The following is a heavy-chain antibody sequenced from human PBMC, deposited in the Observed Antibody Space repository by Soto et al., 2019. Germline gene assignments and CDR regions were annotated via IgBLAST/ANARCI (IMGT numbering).Heavy chain of an antibody. Sequence: SETLSLTCTVSGGSISSGDYYWSWIRQPPGKGLEWIGYIYYSGSTYYNPSLKSRVTISVDTSKNQFSLKLSSVTAADTAVYYCARGGGFGELYCYYYYGMDVWGQGTTVTVSS. CDR2: IYYSGST. D-gene: IGHD3-10*01. CDR3: ARGGGFGELYCYYYYGMDV. V-gene: IGHV4-30-4*01. CDR1: GGSISSGDYY. J-gene: IGHJ6*02.